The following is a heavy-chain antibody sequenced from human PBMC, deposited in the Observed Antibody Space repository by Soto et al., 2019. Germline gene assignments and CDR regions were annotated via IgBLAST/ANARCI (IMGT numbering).Heavy chain of an antibody. CDR1: GYRFTSYC. D-gene: IGHD3-3*01. J-gene: IGHJ4*02. CDR2: IYPADSDT. CDR3: ARRGTTWPSGVDY. Sequence: PVESLKISCKGSGYRFTSYCIGWVRQMPGKGLEWMGIIYPADSDTRYSPSFQGQVTISTDKSITTAYLQWSSLKASDTAIYYCARRGTTWPSGVDYWGQGTLVTVSS. V-gene: IGHV5-51*01.